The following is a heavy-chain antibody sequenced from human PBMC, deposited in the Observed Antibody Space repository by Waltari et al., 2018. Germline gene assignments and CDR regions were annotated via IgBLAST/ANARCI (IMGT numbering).Heavy chain of an antibody. J-gene: IGHJ3*01. V-gene: IGHV3-74*03. D-gene: IGHD2-15*01. CDR3: ARAGLLGAFDV. CDR1: GVTLIRPW. Sequence: EVHLLVSGGGLVQPAGSLRLSCPACGVTLIRPWIPWVRHSPGKGLTWVSGINNDGSSTVYADSVKGRFTISRDDAKNTVSLQMNNLSAEDTALYYCARAGLLGAFDVWGQGTMVTVSS. CDR2: INNDGSST.